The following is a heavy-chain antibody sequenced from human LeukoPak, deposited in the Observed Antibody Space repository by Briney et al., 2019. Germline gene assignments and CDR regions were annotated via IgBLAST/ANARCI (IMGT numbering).Heavy chain of an antibody. D-gene: IGHD6-13*01. V-gene: IGHV1-46*01. CDR3: ARDRAPVAAAGGRSDGMDV. Sequence: ASVKVSCKASGYSFINYYMHWMRQAPGQGLEWMAIINPSGGSTTYAQRFQGRATMTRDTSTSTVYMELSSLRSEDTAVYYCARDRAPVAAAGGRSDGMDVWGQGTTVTVSS. J-gene: IGHJ6*02. CDR1: GYSFINYY. CDR2: INPSGGST.